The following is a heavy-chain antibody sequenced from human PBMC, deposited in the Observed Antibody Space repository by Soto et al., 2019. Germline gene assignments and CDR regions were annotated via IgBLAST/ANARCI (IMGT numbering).Heavy chain of an antibody. D-gene: IGHD3-10*01. CDR2: INPNSGGT. Sequence: ASVKVSCKASGYTFTGYYMHWVRQAPGQGLEWMGWINPNSGGTNYAQKFQGWVTMTRDTSISTAYMELSRLRSDDTAVYYCARALYGSGSYYLRGMDVWGQGTTVNVSS. V-gene: IGHV1-2*04. CDR3: ARALYGSGSYYLRGMDV. J-gene: IGHJ6*02. CDR1: GYTFTGYY.